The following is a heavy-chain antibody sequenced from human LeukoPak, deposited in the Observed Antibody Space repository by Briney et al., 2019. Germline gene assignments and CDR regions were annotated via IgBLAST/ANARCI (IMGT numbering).Heavy chain of an antibody. CDR3: ARDDGFGESVSFDY. D-gene: IGHD3-10*01. CDR2: ISSSSSYI. J-gene: IGHJ4*02. V-gene: IGHV3-21*01. Sequence: GGSLRLSCAASGFTLSSYSMNWVRQAPGKGLEWVSSISSSSSYIYYADSVKGRFTISRDNAKNSLYLQMNSLRAEDTAVYYCARDDGFGESVSFDYWGQGTLVTVSS. CDR1: GFTLSSYS.